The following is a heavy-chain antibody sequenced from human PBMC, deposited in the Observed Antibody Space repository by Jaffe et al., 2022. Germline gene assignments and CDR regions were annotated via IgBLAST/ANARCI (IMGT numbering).Heavy chain of an antibody. CDR1: GGSISSSSYY. CDR3: ARVERFLEWLSWFDP. D-gene: IGHD3-3*01. Sequence: QLQLQESGPGLVKPSETLSLTCTVSGGSISSSSYYWGWIRQPPGKGLEWIGSIYYSGSTYYNPSLKSRVTISVDTSKNQFSLKLSSVTAADTAVYYCARVERFLEWLSWFDPWGQGTLVTVSS. V-gene: IGHV4-39*01. J-gene: IGHJ5*02. CDR2: IYYSGST.